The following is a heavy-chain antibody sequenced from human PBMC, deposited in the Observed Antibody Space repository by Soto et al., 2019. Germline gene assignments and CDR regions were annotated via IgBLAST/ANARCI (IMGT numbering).Heavy chain of an antibody. Sequence: QVQLVESGGGVVQPGRSLRLSCAASGFIFSSYGMHWVRQAPGKGLVWVAVIWYDGSKKYYADSVKGRFTISRDNSKNTMYLQMNSLRAEDTAVYYCARDRDYFDTSGYYYYFDYWGQGTLVTVSS. CDR2: IWYDGSKK. CDR1: GFIFSSYG. V-gene: IGHV3-33*01. J-gene: IGHJ4*02. D-gene: IGHD3-22*01. CDR3: ARDRDYFDTSGYYYYFDY.